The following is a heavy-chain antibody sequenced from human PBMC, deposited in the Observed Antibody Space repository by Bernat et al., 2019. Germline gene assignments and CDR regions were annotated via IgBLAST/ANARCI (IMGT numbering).Heavy chain of an antibody. CDR1: GGSFSGYY. CDR2: IYYSGST. Sequence: QVQLQQWGAGLLKPSETLSLTCAVYGGSFSGYYWSWIRQPPGKGLEWIGYIYYSGSTNYNPSLKSRVTISVDTSKNQFSLKLSSVTAADTAVYYCARVRYGDYFGFNYYYMDVWGKGTTVTVSS. D-gene: IGHD4-17*01. V-gene: IGHV4-34*01. J-gene: IGHJ6*03. CDR3: ARVRYGDYFGFNYYYMDV.